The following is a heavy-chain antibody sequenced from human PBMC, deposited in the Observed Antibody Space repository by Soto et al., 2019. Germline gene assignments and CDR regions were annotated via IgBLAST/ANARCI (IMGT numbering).Heavy chain of an antibody. Sequence: GGSLRLSCAASGFTFSSYGMHWVRQAPGKGLEWVAVISYDGSNKYYADSVKGRFTISRDNSKNTLYLQMNSLRAEDTAVYYCAKGGSITIFGVVRFDYWGQGTLVTVSS. CDR1: GFTFSSYG. CDR2: ISYDGSNK. J-gene: IGHJ4*02. D-gene: IGHD3-3*01. V-gene: IGHV3-30*18. CDR3: AKGGSITIFGVVRFDY.